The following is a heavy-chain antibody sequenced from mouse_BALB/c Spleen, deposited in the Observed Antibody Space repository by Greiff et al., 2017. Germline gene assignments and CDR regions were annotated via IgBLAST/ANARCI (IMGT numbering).Heavy chain of an antibody. CDR3: AKHGSSYYAMDY. J-gene: IGHJ4*01. V-gene: IGHV14-1*02. CDR2: IDPENGNT. Sequence: EVQLQQSGAELVRPGALVKLSCKASGFNIKDYYMHWVKQRPEQGLEWIGWIDPENGNTIYDPKFQGKASITADTSSNTAYLQLSSLTSEDTAVYYCAKHGSSYYAMDYWGQGTSVTVPS. CDR1: GFNIKDYY. D-gene: IGHD1-1*01.